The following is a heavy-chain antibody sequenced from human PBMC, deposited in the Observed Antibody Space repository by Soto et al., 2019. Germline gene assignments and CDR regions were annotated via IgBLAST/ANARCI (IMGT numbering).Heavy chain of an antibody. D-gene: IGHD6-6*01. CDR2: INPSGGST. J-gene: IGHJ5*02. CDR3: ARERIAARGWFDP. V-gene: IGHV1-46*03. Sequence: ASVKVSCKASGYTFTSYYMHWVRQAPGQGLEWMGIINPSGGSTSYAQKLQGRVTMTRDTSTSTVYMELSSLRSEDTAVYYCARERIAARGWFDPWGQGTLVTVSS. CDR1: GYTFTSYY.